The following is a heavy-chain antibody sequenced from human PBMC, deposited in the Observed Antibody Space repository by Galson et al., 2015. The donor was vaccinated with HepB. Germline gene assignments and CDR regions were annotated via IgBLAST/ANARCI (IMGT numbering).Heavy chain of an antibody. V-gene: IGHV1-2*06. CDR2: INTNSGDT. J-gene: IGHJ6*03. CDR1: GYTFTGYF. CDR3: ARSPPIFGVVIHSHYYMDV. Sequence: SVKVSCKASGYTFTGYFMHWVRQAPGQGLEWMGRINTNSGDTSYAQKFQGRVTINRDTSISTAYMELSRLRSDDTAVYYCARSPPIFGVVIHSHYYMDVWGEGTTVTVSS. D-gene: IGHD3-3*01.